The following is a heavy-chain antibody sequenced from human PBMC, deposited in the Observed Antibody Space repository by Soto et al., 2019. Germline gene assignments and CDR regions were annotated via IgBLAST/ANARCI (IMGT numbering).Heavy chain of an antibody. D-gene: IGHD4-4*01. V-gene: IGHV4-61*01. CDR3: AREASPYSNYFDP. CDR1: GGSVSSGSYY. CDR2: IYYSGST. Sequence: SETLSLTCTVSGGSVSSGSYYWSWIRQPPGKGLEWIGYIYYSGSTNYNPSLKSRVTISVDTSKNQFSLKLSSVTAADSAVYYWAREASPYSNYFDPWGQGTLVTVSS. J-gene: IGHJ5*02.